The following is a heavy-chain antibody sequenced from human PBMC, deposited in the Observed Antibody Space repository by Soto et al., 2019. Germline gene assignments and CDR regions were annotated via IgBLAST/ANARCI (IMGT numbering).Heavy chain of an antibody. V-gene: IGHV4-61*01. CDR2: IYYSGST. J-gene: IGHJ6*02. CDR1: GGSVSSGTYF. D-gene: IGHD3-10*01. Sequence: SETLSLTCTVSGGSVSSGTYFWSWIRQSPGKRLEWIAYIYYSGSTNYNPSLKSRATISVDTSKSQVSLTLTSVTAADAAVYYCARSPNYYYYGFDVSGQGTTVTVSS. CDR3: ARSPNYYYYGFDV.